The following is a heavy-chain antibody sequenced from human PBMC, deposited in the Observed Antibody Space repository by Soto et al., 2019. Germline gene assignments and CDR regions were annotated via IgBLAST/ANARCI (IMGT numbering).Heavy chain of an antibody. CDR3: ASAPYSSGSNWFDP. J-gene: IGHJ5*02. V-gene: IGHV1-69*02. CDR2: IIPILGIA. CDR1: GGTFSRYT. Sequence: QVQLVQSGAEVKKPGSSVKVSCKASGGTFSRYTISWVRQAPGQGLEWMGRIIPILGIANYAQKFQGRVTITADKSTSTAYMELSSLRSEDTAVYYFASAPYSSGSNWFDPWGQGTLVAVSS. D-gene: IGHD6-19*01.